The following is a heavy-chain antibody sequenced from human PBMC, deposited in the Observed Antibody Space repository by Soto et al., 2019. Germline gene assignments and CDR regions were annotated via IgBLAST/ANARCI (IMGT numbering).Heavy chain of an antibody. Sequence: ASVKVSCKTSGYSFANYGINWVRQAPGQGLEWMGWINTDTGNTVYAQTFQGRVTMTTDTSTSTVVMDLRSLRTDDTAVYYCARDWMDTSSPDSWLDPWGKGTLVTVSS. D-gene: IGHD6-6*01. CDR1: GYSFANYG. CDR3: ARDWMDTSSPDSWLDP. CDR2: INTDTGNT. J-gene: IGHJ5*02. V-gene: IGHV1-18*01.